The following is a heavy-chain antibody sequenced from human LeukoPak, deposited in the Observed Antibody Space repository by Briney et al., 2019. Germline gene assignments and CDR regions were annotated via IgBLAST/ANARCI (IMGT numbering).Heavy chain of an antibody. CDR3: AKGTRITMVRGVNFDY. Sequence: GGSLRLSCAASGFTFSSYDMSWVRQAPGKGLEWVSAISGSGDSTYYADSVKGRFTISRDNSKNTLYLQMNSLRAEDTAVYYCAKGTRITMVRGVNFDYWGQGTLVTVSS. V-gene: IGHV3-23*01. CDR1: GFTFSSYD. CDR2: ISGSGDST. D-gene: IGHD3-10*01. J-gene: IGHJ4*02.